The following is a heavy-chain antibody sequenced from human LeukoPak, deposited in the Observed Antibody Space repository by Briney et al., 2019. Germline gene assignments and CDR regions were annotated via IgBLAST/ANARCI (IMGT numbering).Heavy chain of an antibody. Sequence: PGGSLRLSCAASGFTFSNAWMNWVRQAPGKGLEWVGRIKSETDGGTTDYAAPVEGRFTISRDDSKNTLYLQMNSLKTEDTAVYYCARESYSGWYVDYWGQGTLVTVSS. D-gene: IGHD6-19*01. CDR3: ARESYSGWYVDY. V-gene: IGHV3-15*07. CDR2: IKSETDGGTT. J-gene: IGHJ4*02. CDR1: GFTFSNAW.